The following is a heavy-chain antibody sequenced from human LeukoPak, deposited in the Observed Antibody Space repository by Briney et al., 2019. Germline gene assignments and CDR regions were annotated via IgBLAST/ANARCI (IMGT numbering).Heavy chain of an antibody. CDR1: GFTFDDSV. J-gene: IGHJ4*02. Sequence: GGSLRLSCAASGFTFDDSVMSWVCNAPGQGLELVSGSNWNGGSTGYADSVKGRFTISRDNAKNSLYLQMSSLRAEDTALYYCARDWFTRLGELSPDRAFDYWGQGTLVTVSS. D-gene: IGHD3-16*02. CDR3: ARDWFTRLGELSPDRAFDY. V-gene: IGHV3-20*04. CDR2: SNWNGGST.